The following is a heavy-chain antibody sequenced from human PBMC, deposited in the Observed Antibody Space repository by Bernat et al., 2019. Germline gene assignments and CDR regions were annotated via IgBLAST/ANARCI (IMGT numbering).Heavy chain of an antibody. V-gene: IGHV1-24*01. CDR3: ATDLCLFGGEGYYYYGMDV. CDR1: GYTLTELS. CDR2: FDPEDGET. Sequence: QVQLVQSGAEVKKPGASVKVSCKVSGYTLTELSMHWVRQAPGKGLEWMGGFDPEDGETIYAQKFPGRVTMTEDTSTGTAYMELSSLRSEDTAVYYCATDLCLFGGEGYYYYGMDVWGQGTTVTVSS. D-gene: IGHD3-16*01. J-gene: IGHJ6*02.